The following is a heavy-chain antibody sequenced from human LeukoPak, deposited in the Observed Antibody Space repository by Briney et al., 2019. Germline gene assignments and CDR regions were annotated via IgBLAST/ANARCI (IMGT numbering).Heavy chain of an antibody. D-gene: IGHD5-24*01. V-gene: IGHV3-33*01. J-gene: IGHJ1*01. Sequence: GGSLRVSCAASGFTFSSYGMHWVRQARGKGLEWVAVIWYDGSNKYYGDSVKGRSTISRDNSKKTLYLQMNSLRVEDTAVYYCARGDGYNDAEYLQHWGQGTLVTVS. CDR3: ARGDGYNDAEYLQH. CDR2: IWYDGSNK. CDR1: GFTFSSYG.